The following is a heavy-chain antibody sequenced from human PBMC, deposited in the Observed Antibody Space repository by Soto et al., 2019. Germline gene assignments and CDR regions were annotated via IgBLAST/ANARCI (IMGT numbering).Heavy chain of an antibody. Sequence: QLQLQESGPGPVKPSETLSLTCTVSGGSISSSSYYWGWIRQPPGKGLEWIGSIYYSGSTYYNPSLKSRVTISVDTSKNQFSLKLSSVTAADTAVYYCARHKVYCSSTSCYQFDWFDPWGQGTLVTVSS. D-gene: IGHD2-2*01. J-gene: IGHJ5*02. CDR2: IYYSGST. CDR1: GGSISSSSYY. CDR3: ARHKVYCSSTSCYQFDWFDP. V-gene: IGHV4-39*01.